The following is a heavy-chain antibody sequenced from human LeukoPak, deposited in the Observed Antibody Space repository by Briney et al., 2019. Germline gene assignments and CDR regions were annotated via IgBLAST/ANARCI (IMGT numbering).Heavy chain of an antibody. CDR1: GFTFSSYG. J-gene: IGHJ3*02. V-gene: IGHV3-30*03. D-gene: IGHD6-19*01. CDR2: ISYDGSNK. Sequence: GGSLRLSCAASGFTFSSYGMHWVRQAPGKGLEWVAVISYDGSNKYYADSVKGRFTISRDNSKNTLYLQMNSLRAEDTAVYYCTAVAGIMAFDIWGQGTMVTVSS. CDR3: TAVAGIMAFDI.